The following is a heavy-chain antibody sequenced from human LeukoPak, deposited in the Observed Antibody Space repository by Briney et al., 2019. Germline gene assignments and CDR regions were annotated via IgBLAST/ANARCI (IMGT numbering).Heavy chain of an antibody. CDR3: AREHRTPLYDSSGYYYGY. V-gene: IGHV3-21*01. J-gene: IGHJ4*02. D-gene: IGHD3-22*01. CDR1: GFTFSSYS. Sequence: GGSLRLSCAASGFTFSSYSMNWVRQAPGKGLEWVSSISSSSSYIYYADSVKGRFTISRDNAKNSLYLQMNSLRAEDTAVYYCAREHRTPLYDSSGYYYGYWGQGTLVTVSS. CDR2: ISSSSSYI.